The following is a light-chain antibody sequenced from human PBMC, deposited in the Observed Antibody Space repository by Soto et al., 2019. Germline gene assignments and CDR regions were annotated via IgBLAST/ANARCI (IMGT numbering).Light chain of an antibody. V-gene: IGKV3-15*01. CDR3: QQHNNWPPWT. J-gene: IGKJ1*01. Sequence: DIVMTQSPATLSVSPGERATLSCRASQSVANNVAWYQQKPGQPPRLLIYGASTRAAGVPARFSGSGYGRQFTLTISSLQSDDFAIYHCQQHNNWPPWTFGQGTKVEV. CDR1: QSVANN. CDR2: GAS.